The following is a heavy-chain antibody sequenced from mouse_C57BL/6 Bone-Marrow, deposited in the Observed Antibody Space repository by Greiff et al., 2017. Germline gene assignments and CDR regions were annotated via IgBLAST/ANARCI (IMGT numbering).Heavy chain of an antibody. CDR1: GYTFTSYW. D-gene: IGHD1-1*01. CDR2: IAPNSGGP. J-gene: IGHJ3*01. CDR3: AREDDGSSLDTWFAY. Sequence: VQLQQPGAELVKPGASVKLSCKASGYTFTSYWMHWVKQRPGRGLEWIGRIAPNSGGPKYNEKFKSKATLTVDKPSSTAYMQLSSLTSEDSAVYFCAREDDGSSLDTWFAYWGQAALVTVSA. V-gene: IGHV1-72*01.